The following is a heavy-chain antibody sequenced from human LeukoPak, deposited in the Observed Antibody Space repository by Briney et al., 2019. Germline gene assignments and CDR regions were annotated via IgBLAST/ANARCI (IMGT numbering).Heavy chain of an antibody. CDR1: GFTFSSYA. J-gene: IGHJ4*02. CDR3: AKEVYGSGPYYLDY. CDR2: ISRGGDSP. Sequence: HPGGSLRLSCVASGFTFSSYAMSWVRQAPGKGLQWVSSISRGGDSPNYADSEKGRFTISRDNSRNTLYLQVNNLRAEDTAMYYCAKEVYGSGPYYLDYWGQGTLVTVSS. V-gene: IGHV3-23*01. D-gene: IGHD3-10*01.